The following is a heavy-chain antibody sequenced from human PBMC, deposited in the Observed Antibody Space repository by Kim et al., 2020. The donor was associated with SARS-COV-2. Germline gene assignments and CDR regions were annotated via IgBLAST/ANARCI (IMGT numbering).Heavy chain of an antibody. CDR3: ARVGWNSGYDDAFDF. J-gene: IGHJ4*02. D-gene: IGHD3-22*01. V-gene: IGHV1-46*01. CDR1: GYTFSSSY. Sequence: ASVKVSCKASGYTFSSSYIHWVRQAPGQGPEWMGVINPKDGRADYSQRFQVRVTITRDMSTSTVYMELRSLRLEDTAVYYCARVGWNSGYDDAFDFWGQG. CDR2: INPKDGRA.